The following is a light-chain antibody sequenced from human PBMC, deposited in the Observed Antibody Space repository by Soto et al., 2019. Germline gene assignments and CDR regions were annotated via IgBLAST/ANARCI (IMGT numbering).Light chain of an antibody. Sequence: ILFTQSPATLSLSPGEIATLSCRASQSISSYLAWYRQIPGQAPRLLIYDASSRATGIPDRFSGSGSGTDFTLTISRLEPEDFAVYYCQQYGASLPTFGQGTEVDIK. CDR1: QSISSY. V-gene: IGKV3-20*01. CDR3: QQYGASLPT. J-gene: IGKJ1*01. CDR2: DAS.